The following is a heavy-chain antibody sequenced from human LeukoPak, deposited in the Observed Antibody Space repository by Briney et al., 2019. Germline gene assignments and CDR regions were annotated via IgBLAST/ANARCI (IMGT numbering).Heavy chain of an antibody. D-gene: IGHD3-22*01. V-gene: IGHV4-31*03. CDR1: GGSISSGGYY. Sequence: PSQTLSLTCTVSGGSISSGGYYWSWIRQHPGKGLEWIGYIYYSGSTYYNPSLKSRVTISVDTSKNHFSLKLSSVTAADTAVYYCARVGYDSSGYYFRGYYYMDVWGKGTTVTVSS. CDR2: IYYSGST. CDR3: ARVGYDSSGYYFRGYYYMDV. J-gene: IGHJ6*03.